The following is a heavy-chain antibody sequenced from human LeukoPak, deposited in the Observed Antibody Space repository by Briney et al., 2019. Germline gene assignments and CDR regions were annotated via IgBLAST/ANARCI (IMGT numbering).Heavy chain of an antibody. CDR2: ISSSGSTI. Sequence: GGSLRLSCAASGFTFSSYEMNWVRQAPGKGLEWVSYISSSGSTIYYADSVKGRFTISRDNAKNSLYLQMNSLRAEDTAVYYCARVRRGYDAFDIWGQGTMVTVSS. D-gene: IGHD5-18*01. V-gene: IGHV3-48*03. J-gene: IGHJ3*02. CDR1: GFTFSSYE. CDR3: ARVRRGYDAFDI.